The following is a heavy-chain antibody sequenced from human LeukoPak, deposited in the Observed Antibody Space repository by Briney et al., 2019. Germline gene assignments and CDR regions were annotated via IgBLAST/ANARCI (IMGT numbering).Heavy chain of an antibody. V-gene: IGHV4-39*07. D-gene: IGHD4-17*01. CDR1: GGSISSYY. Sequence: SETLSLTCTVSGGSISSYYWSWIRQPPGKGLEWIGSIYYSGSTYYNPSLKSRVTISVDTSKNQFSLKLSSVTAADTAVYYCARDRGPTVTDDYWGQGTLVTVSS. CDR2: IYYSGST. J-gene: IGHJ4*02. CDR3: ARDRGPTVTDDY.